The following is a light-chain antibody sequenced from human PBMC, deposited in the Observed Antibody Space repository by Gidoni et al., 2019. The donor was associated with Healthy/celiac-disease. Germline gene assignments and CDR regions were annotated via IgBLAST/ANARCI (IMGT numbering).Light chain of an antibody. CDR1: QSISSE. Sequence: DIQMTQSPAPLSASVGDRVTITCRASQSISSELAWYQQKPGKAPKLLIYKASSLESGVPSRFSGSGSGTEFTLTISSLQPDDFATYYCQQYNSYPWTFGQXTKVEIK. CDR3: QQYNSYPWT. CDR2: KAS. J-gene: IGKJ1*01. V-gene: IGKV1-5*03.